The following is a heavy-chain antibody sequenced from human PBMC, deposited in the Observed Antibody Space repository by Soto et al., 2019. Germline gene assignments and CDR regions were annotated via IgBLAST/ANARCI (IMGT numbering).Heavy chain of an antibody. CDR2: ISGSGGST. D-gene: IGHD3-10*01. V-gene: IGHV3-23*01. Sequence: GGSLRLSCAASGFTFSSYAMSWVRQAPGKGLEWVSAISGSGGSTYYADSVKGRFTISRDNSKNTLYLQMNSLRAEDTAVYYCAKTSPMVRGVISQLFDYWGQGTLVTVSS. J-gene: IGHJ4*02. CDR1: GFTFSSYA. CDR3: AKTSPMVRGVISQLFDY.